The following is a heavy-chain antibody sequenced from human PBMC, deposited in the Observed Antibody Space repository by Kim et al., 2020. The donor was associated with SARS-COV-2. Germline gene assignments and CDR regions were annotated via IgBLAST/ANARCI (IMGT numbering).Heavy chain of an antibody. V-gene: IGHV3-30*01. J-gene: IGHJ5*02. Sequence: RFTISRDNSKNTLYLRMNSLGAEDTAVYYCARGGVLGYYYGSGSPDWFDPWGQGTLVTVSS. D-gene: IGHD3-10*01. CDR3: ARGGVLGYYYGSGSPDWFDP.